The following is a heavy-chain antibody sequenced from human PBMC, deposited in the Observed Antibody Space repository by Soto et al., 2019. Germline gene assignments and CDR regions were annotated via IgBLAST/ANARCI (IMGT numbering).Heavy chain of an antibody. CDR2: IYYSGST. D-gene: IGHD3-10*01. Sequence: SETLSHTCTVSGGSIIGGGDYWSWNSQHPGKGLEWIGYIYYSGSTYYNPSLKSRVTISVDTSKNQFSLKLSSVTAADTAVYYCARFSDYGSGSYYYDYWGQGTLVTVS. CDR3: ARFSDYGSGSYYYDY. J-gene: IGHJ4*02. V-gene: IGHV4-31*03. CDR1: GGSIIGGGDY.